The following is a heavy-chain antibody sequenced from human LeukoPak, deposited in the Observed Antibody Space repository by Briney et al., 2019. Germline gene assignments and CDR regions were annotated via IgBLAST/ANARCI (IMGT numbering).Heavy chain of an antibody. CDR2: ISGSGGDT. Sequence: GGSLRLSCAASGFTFSTYPMSWVRQAPGKGLEWVSAISGSGGDTYYADSVKGRFTISRDNSKNTLYLQMNSLRAEDTALYYCATSSGWYPKYFDYWGQGTLVTVFS. CDR1: GFTFSTYP. CDR3: ATSSGWYPKYFDY. J-gene: IGHJ4*02. D-gene: IGHD6-19*01. V-gene: IGHV3-23*01.